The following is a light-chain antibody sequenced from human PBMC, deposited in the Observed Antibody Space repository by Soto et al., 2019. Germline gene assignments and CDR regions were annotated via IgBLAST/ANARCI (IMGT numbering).Light chain of an antibody. Sequence: EILMTQSPATLSLSPGERVTLSCRASQTVASKLAWYQQRPGKAPRLLIYGASSRENGIPARFSGSGSGTEFSLPIISLQSEDFSVYYCQQYDSWSPLTFGEGTKVEIK. CDR2: GAS. CDR3: QQYDSWSPLT. V-gene: IGKV3-15*01. J-gene: IGKJ4*01. CDR1: QTVASK.